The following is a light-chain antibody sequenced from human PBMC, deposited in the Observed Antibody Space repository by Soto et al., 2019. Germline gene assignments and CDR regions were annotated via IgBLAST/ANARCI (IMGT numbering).Light chain of an antibody. CDR3: QQRSNWPPTLA. Sequence: EIVLTQSPATLSLSPGARATLSCRANENIHNYLAWYQQKPGQSPRLLIYDASNRATGIPARFSGSGSGTDFTLTISSLEPEDFAVYYCQQRSNWPPTLAFGGGTKVEIK. CDR2: DAS. CDR1: ENIHNY. J-gene: IGKJ4*01. V-gene: IGKV3-11*01.